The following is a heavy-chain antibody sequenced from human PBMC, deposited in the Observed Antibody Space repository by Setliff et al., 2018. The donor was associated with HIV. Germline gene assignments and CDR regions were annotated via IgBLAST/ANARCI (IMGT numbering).Heavy chain of an antibody. CDR3: ARGSNNYGAYILYGMDI. J-gene: IGHJ6*02. Sequence: SVKVSCKASGGTFSSYGITWVRQAPGQGLEWMGGSTPILDTTNYAQKFQGRVTITTDESTNTVYMELSSLRSDDTAVYYCARGSNNYGAYILYGMDIWGQGTSVTVSS. CDR1: GGTFSSYG. V-gene: IGHV1-69*05. D-gene: IGHD4-17*01. CDR2: STPILDTT.